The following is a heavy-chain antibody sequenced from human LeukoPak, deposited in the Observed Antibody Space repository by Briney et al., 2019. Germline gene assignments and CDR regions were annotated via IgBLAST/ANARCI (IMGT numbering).Heavy chain of an antibody. CDR3: VSPRGFSYGYFDY. J-gene: IGHJ4*02. CDR1: GGSISSSSAY. V-gene: IGHV4-39*01. Sequence: SETLSLTCTVSGGSISSSSAYWGWIRQPPRKGLEGIGSIYYSKNTYYNPYLKSRVTISADTSKNHISLTLGSVSATDTAVYYCVSPRGFSYGYFDYWGQGTLVTVSS. CDR2: IYYSKNT. D-gene: IGHD5-18*01.